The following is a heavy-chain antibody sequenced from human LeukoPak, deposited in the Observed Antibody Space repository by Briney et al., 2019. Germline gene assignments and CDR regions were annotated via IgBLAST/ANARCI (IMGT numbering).Heavy chain of an antibody. Sequence: GGSLRLSCAASGFSFSSFDMNWVRQAPGKGREGISYISSSGSSIYYADSVKGRFIISRDNTKNSLYLQINSLRAEDAAVYYCVREGRGWFGEFRSNWFDPWGQGTLVTVSS. D-gene: IGHD3-10*01. J-gene: IGHJ5*02. CDR3: VREGRGWFGEFRSNWFDP. CDR2: ISSSGSSI. CDR1: GFSFSSFD. V-gene: IGHV3-48*03.